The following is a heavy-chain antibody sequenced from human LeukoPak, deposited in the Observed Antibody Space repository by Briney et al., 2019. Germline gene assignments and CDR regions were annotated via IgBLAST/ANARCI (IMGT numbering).Heavy chain of an antibody. J-gene: IGHJ5*02. Sequence: SVKVSCKASGGTFSSYAISWVRQAPGQGLEWMGGIIPIFGTANYAQKFHGRVTITADESTSTAYMELSSLRSEDTAVYYCARETSYVSTGYYLWGQGPLVTVSS. V-gene: IGHV1-69*13. D-gene: IGHD3-22*01. CDR3: ARETSYVSTGYYL. CDR1: GGTFSSYA. CDR2: IIPIFGTA.